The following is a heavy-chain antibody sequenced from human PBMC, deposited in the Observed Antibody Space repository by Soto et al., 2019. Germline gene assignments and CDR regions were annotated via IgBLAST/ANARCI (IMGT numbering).Heavy chain of an antibody. CDR1: GFTVSSNY. CDR2: IYSGGST. Sequence: PGGSLRLSCAASGFTVSSNYMSWVRQAPGKGLEWVSVIYSGGSTYYADSVKGRFTISRDNSKNTLYLQMNSLRAEDTAVYYCARTRTQYYDILTGPFDYWGQGTLVTVSS. CDR3: ARTRTQYYDILTGPFDY. V-gene: IGHV3-53*01. J-gene: IGHJ4*02. D-gene: IGHD3-9*01.